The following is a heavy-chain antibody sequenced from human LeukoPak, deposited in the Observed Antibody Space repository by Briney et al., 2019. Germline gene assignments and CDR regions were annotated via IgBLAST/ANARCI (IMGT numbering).Heavy chain of an antibody. CDR1: GFSLSSYS. CDR2: ITISSNFI. J-gene: IGHJ6*02. CDR3: ARDGHGDGFLTGYSYFDMDV. D-gene: IGHD3-9*01. Sequence: PGGSLRLSCAASGFSLSSYSMNWVRQAPGKGLEWVSSITISSNFIYYADSVKGRFTISRDNAKSSLFLQMNSLRAEDTAVYFCARDGHGDGFLTGYSYFDMDVWGQGTTVTVSS. V-gene: IGHV3-21*01.